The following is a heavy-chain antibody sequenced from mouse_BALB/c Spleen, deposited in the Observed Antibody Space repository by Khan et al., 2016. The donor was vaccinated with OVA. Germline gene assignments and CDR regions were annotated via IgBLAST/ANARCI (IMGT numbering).Heavy chain of an antibody. CDR3: SRDRSDILRGFAY. Sequence: QVQLKQSGPGLVAPSQSLSITCTVSGFSLTGYGVNWVRQPPGKGLEWLGMIWGDGSTNYNSALKSRLSISKDNSKSQVFFKMNSLQTDDTARNYCSRDRSDILRGFAYWGQGTLVTVSA. CDR2: IWGDGST. J-gene: IGHJ3*01. V-gene: IGHV2-6-7*01. CDR1: GFSLTGYG.